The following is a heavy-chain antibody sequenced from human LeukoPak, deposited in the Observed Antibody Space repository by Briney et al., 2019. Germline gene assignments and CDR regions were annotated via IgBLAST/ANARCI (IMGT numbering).Heavy chain of an antibody. CDR1: GGSFSGYY. J-gene: IGHJ5*02. Sequence: SETLSLTCAVYGGSFSGYYWSWIRQPPGKGLEWIGEINHSGSTNYNPSHKSRVTISVDTSKNQFSLKLSSVTAADTAVYYCARLGSRYSSSWPHWFDPWGQGTLVTVSS. CDR3: ARLGSRYSSSWPHWFDP. V-gene: IGHV4-34*01. CDR2: INHSGST. D-gene: IGHD6-13*01.